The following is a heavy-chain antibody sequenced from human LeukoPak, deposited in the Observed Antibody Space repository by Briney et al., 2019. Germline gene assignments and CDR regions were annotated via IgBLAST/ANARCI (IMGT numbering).Heavy chain of an antibody. Sequence: GGSLRLSCAASGFTLSSYWMSWVRQAPGKGLEWVANIKQDGSEKYYVDSVKGRFTISRDNAKNSLYLQMNSLRAEDTAVYYCARGLDVVVPAAIEGSGSYYDYWGQGTLVTVSS. CDR3: ARGLDVVVPAAIEGSGSYYDY. J-gene: IGHJ4*02. D-gene: IGHD2-2*01. CDR1: GFTLSSYW. V-gene: IGHV3-7*01. CDR2: IKQDGSEK.